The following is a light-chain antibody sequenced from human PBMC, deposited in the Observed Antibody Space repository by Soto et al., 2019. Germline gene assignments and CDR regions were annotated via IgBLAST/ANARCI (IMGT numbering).Light chain of an antibody. Sequence: EIVLTQSPGTLSLSPGERATLSCRASQSVSSSYLAWYQQKPGQAPRLLIYGASSRATGIPDRFSGSGSGTDFPLTISRLEPEDFAVYYCQKYGSSPRPFGQGTKVETK. CDR1: QSVSSSY. CDR3: QKYGSSPRP. CDR2: GAS. J-gene: IGKJ1*01. V-gene: IGKV3-20*01.